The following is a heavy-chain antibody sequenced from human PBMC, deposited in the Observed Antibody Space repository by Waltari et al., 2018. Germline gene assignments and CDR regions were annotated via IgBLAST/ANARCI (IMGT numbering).Heavy chain of an antibody. D-gene: IGHD3-22*01. J-gene: IGHJ4*02. CDR1: GGSISSGDYY. V-gene: IGHV4-30-4*08. CDR3: ARGGDYYDGSGYYSYYFDY. Sequence: QVQLQESGPGLVKPSQTLSLTCTVSGGSISSGDYYWSWIRQPPGKGLEWIGYIYYSGSTYYNPSLKSRVTISVDTSKNQFSLKLSSVTAADTAVYYCARGGDYYDGSGYYSYYFDYWGQGTLVTVSS. CDR2: IYYSGST.